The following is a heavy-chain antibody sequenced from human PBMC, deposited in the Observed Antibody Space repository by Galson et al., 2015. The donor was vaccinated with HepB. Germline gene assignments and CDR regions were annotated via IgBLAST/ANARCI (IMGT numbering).Heavy chain of an antibody. CDR1: GFTFTDAW. Sequence: SLRLSCAASGFTFTDAWMSWVRQAPGKGLEWVGRFRSKADGGTTDYAAPVKGRFTISRDDSKSMVYLQMNSLKIEDTAVYYCTTGPEESWSGDFDYWGQGTLVTVSS. J-gene: IGHJ4*02. CDR3: TTGPEESWSGDFDY. V-gene: IGHV3-15*01. CDR2: FRSKADGGTT. D-gene: IGHD3-3*01.